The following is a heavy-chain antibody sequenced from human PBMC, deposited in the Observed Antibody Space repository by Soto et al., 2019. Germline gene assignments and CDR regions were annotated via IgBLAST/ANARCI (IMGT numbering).Heavy chain of an antibody. CDR3: ARGERGGRDGYNFDY. Sequence: PGGSLRLSCAASGFTFSSYEMNWVRQAPGKGLEWVSYISSSGSTIYYADSVKGRFTISRDNAKNSLYLQMNSLRAEDTAVYYCARGERGGRDGYNFDYWGQGTLVTVSS. V-gene: IGHV3-48*03. D-gene: IGHD2-15*01. J-gene: IGHJ4*02. CDR1: GFTFSSYE. CDR2: ISSSGSTI.